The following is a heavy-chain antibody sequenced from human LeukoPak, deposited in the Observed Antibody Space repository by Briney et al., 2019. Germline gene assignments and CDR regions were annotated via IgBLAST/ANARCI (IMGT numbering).Heavy chain of an antibody. V-gene: IGHV3-48*02. CDR3: ARERPVGATPFDS. CDR1: GFTFSSYN. CDR2: ISTSSGTI. J-gene: IGHJ4*02. D-gene: IGHD1-26*01. Sequence: GGSLRLSCAASGFTFSSYNMNWVRQAPGKGLEWVSYISTSSGTINYAGSVKGRFTISRDNAKNSLYLQMNSLRDEDTAVYFCARERPVGATPFDSGAREPWSPSPQ.